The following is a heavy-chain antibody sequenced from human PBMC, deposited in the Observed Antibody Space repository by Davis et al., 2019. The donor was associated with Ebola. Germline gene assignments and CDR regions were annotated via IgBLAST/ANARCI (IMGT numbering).Heavy chain of an antibody. CDR3: ARAVFHEVLDY. V-gene: IGHV3-30*04. D-gene: IGHD3-3*01. J-gene: IGHJ4*02. Sequence: PGGSLRLSCAASGFTFRNYAMHWVRQAPGKGPEWVAVVSHSEREKFYADYVKGRFTISRDNSENTLYLQMNSLTADDTAVYYCARAVFHEVLDYWGQGTPVTVSP. CDR1: GFTFRNYA. CDR2: VSHSEREK.